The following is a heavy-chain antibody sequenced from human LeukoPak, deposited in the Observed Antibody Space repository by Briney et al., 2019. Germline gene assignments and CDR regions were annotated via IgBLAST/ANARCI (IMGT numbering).Heavy chain of an antibody. Sequence: GASVKVSCKASGYTFTSYGISLVRQAPRQGLEWMAWISAYNGNTNYAQKLQGRVTMTTDTSTSTAYMELRSLRSDDTAVYYCARDLLGGAFYYYGMDVWGQGTTVTVSS. CDR3: ARDLLGGAFYYYGMDV. CDR1: GYTFTSYG. CDR2: ISAYNGNT. V-gene: IGHV1-18*01. D-gene: IGHD3-16*01. J-gene: IGHJ6*02.